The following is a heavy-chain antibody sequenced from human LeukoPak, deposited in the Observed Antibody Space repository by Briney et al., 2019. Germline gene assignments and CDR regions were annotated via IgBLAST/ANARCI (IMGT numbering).Heavy chain of an antibody. CDR2: ISYDGSNK. D-gene: IGHD2-2*01. Sequence: GGSLRLPCAASGFTFSSYGMHWVRQAPGKGLEWVAVISYDGSNKYYADSVKGRFTISRDNSKNTLYLQMNSLRAEDTAVYYCAKDNTAYQLLPNAFDIWGQGTMVTVSS. CDR1: GFTFSSYG. V-gene: IGHV3-30*18. CDR3: AKDNTAYQLLPNAFDI. J-gene: IGHJ3*02.